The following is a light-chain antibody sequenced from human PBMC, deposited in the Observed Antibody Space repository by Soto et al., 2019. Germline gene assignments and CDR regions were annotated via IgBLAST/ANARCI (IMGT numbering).Light chain of an antibody. J-gene: IGKJ1*01. V-gene: IGKV1-39*01. CDR3: QQSYSTLRT. Sequence: DIQMTQSPSSLSASLGDRVTITCRTSQNIYNSLNWYQQKAGRAPAVLIYGASNLQGGVPLRFSGSGSGTDFTLTISGLQPEDFATYCCQQSYSTLRTFGQGTKVEIK. CDR2: GAS. CDR1: QNIYNS.